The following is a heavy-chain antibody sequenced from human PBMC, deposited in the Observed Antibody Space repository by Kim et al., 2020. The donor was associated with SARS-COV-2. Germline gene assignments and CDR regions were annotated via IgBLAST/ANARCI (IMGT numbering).Heavy chain of an antibody. J-gene: IGHJ5*01. Sequence: GGSLRLSCAASGFTFRSFAMSWVRQAPGKGLEWVATINFSGDNIHYADSVKGRFTISRDNSMNTLYMEMYSLRAEDTALYYCAKGINGDTYSFLFYFWG. CDR2: INFSGDNI. V-gene: IGHV3-23*01. CDR1: GFTFRSFA. CDR3: AKGINGDTYSFLFYF. D-gene: IGHD7-27*01.